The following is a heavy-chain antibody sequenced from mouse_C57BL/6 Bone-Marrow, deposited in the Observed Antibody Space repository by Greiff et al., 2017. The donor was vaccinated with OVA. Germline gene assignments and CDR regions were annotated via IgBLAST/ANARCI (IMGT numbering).Heavy chain of an antibody. J-gene: IGHJ3*01. D-gene: IGHD1-2*01. CDR3: ARDNNYGYWFAY. CDR1: GFTFTDYY. V-gene: IGHV1-36*01. Sequence: VQLQQSGPVLVKPGPSVKISCKASGFTFTDYYMPWVKQSHGKGLEWIGLVYPYNGSNSYNQKFKGKATLTADKSSSTAYMQLSSLTSEVSAVYLCARDNNYGYWFAYWGQGTLVTVSA. CDR2: VYPYNGSN.